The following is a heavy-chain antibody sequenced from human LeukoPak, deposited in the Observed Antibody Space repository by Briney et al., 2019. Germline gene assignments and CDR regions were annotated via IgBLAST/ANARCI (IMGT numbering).Heavy chain of an antibody. J-gene: IGHJ6*03. CDR3: ARDSGFSPAGYYYYYMDV. CDR1: GGSISSYY. CDR2: IYTSGSI. V-gene: IGHV4-4*07. Sequence: SETLSLTCTVSGGSISSYYWSWIRQPAGKGLEWIGRIYTSGSINYNPSLKSRVTMSVDTSKNQFSLKLSSVTAADTAVYYCARDSGFSPAGYYYYYMDVWGKGTTVTVSS. D-gene: IGHD3-3*02.